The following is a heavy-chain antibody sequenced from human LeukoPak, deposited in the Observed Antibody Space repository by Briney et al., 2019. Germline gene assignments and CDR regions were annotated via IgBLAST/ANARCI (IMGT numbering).Heavy chain of an antibody. J-gene: IGHJ1*01. CDR3: ARELNRYGGNTPFQH. D-gene: IGHD4-23*01. CDR2: ISSSSSYI. Sequence: GGSLRLSCAASGFTFSDYYMSWIRQAPGKGLEWVSYISSSSSYIYYADSVKGRFTISRDNAKNSLYLQMNSLRAEDTAVYYCARELNRYGGNTPFQHWGQGTLVTVSS. CDR1: GFTFSDYY. V-gene: IGHV3-11*06.